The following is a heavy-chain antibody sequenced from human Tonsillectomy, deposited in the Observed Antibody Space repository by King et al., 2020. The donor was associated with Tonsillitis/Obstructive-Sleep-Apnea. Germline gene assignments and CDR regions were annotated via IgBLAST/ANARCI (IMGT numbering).Heavy chain of an antibody. D-gene: IGHD3-3*01. V-gene: IGHV3-9*01. J-gene: IGHJ6*03. Sequence: VQLVESGGCLLQPGRSLRLSCAASGFTFNDYAMHWVRQAPGKGLEWVSGISWNSGSIGYADSVKGRFTISRDIAKNSLYLQMNSLRAEDTALYYCAKDTGRFLTPYMDVWGKGTTVTVSS. CDR2: ISWNSGSI. CDR1: GFTFNDYA. CDR3: AKDTGRFLTPYMDV.